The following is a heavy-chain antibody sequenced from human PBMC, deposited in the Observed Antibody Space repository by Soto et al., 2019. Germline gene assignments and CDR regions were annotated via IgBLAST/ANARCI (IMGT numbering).Heavy chain of an antibody. V-gene: IGHV3-30-3*01. CDR2: ISYDGSNT. CDR1: GFTFSTYA. Sequence: GGSLRLSCAVSGFTFSTYAMHWVRQAPGKGLEWVAVISYDGSNTYYADSVKGRFTISRDNMLYLQMNSLRAEDTAVYYCARDQGCSITCQLDYWGQGTLVTVSS. CDR3: ARDQGCSITCQLDY. J-gene: IGHJ4*02. D-gene: IGHD2-2*01.